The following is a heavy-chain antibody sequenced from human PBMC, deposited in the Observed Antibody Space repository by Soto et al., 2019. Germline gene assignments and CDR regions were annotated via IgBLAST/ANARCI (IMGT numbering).Heavy chain of an antibody. CDR3: ARVFGGSNYYRLFDY. Sequence: PGGSLRLSCAASGFTFNNYWMNWVRQAPGKGLEWVANLKQDGSEEYYVDSVKGRFTISRDNAKNSLYLQMNSLRAEDTAVYYCARVFGGSNYYRLFDYCGQGTLVLVSS. J-gene: IGHJ4*02. CDR2: LKQDGSEE. V-gene: IGHV3-7*04. CDR1: GFTFNNYW. D-gene: IGHD3-22*01.